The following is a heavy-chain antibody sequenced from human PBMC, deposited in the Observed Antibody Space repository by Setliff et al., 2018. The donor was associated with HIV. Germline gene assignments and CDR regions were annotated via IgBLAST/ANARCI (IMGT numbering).Heavy chain of an antibody. J-gene: IGHJ4*02. V-gene: IGHV3-23*01. D-gene: IGHD6-13*01. CDR3: AKAPLTIVATGGEDC. CDR2: ISSGGGT. Sequence: GSLRLSCAASGFPFSNFWMSWVRQAPGKGLEWVSAISSGGGTYYADFVKGRFTISRDNSKNTLYLQMNSLRAEDTAVYYCAKAPLTIVATGGEDCWGQGTLVTVSS. CDR1: GFPFSNFW.